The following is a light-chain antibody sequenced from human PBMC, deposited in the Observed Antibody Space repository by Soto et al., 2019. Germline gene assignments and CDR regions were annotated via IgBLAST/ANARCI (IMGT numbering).Light chain of an antibody. CDR1: QGVSSY. CDR3: QQRGKGPRT. Sequence: EIVLTQSPATLSLSPGERATLSCRASQGVSSYLAWYQQKPGQAPRLLIYDASKRATDIPVRFSGSGSGTDFTLTISSLESEDFGVYYCQQRGKGPRTFGQGTKLEIK. V-gene: IGKV3-11*01. J-gene: IGKJ2*01. CDR2: DAS.